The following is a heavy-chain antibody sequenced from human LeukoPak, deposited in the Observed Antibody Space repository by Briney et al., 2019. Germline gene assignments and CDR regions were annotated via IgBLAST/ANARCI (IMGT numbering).Heavy chain of an antibody. CDR3: ARAGIVGAMRY. CDR2: IYTSGST. V-gene: IGHV4-61*02. CDR1: GGSISSGSYY. D-gene: IGHD1-26*01. J-gene: IGHJ4*02. Sequence: SETLSLTCTVSGGSISSGSYYWSWIRQPAGKGLEWIGRIYTSGSTNYNPSLKSRVIISVDTSKNQFSLKLSSVTAADTAVYYCARAGIVGAMRYWGQGTLVTVSS.